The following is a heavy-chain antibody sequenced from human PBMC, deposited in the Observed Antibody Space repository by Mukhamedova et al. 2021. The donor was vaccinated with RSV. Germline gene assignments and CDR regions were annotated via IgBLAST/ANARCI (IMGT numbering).Heavy chain of an antibody. CDR3: TRADAQYNDGSFDF. CDR2: GGTI. V-gene: IGHV3-49*02. D-gene: IGHD5-18*01. Sequence: GGTIEYAASVKGRFTISRDDSNSIAYLQMNSLKIEDTAVYYCTRADAQYNDGSFDFWGQGSLVTVSS. J-gene: IGHJ4*02.